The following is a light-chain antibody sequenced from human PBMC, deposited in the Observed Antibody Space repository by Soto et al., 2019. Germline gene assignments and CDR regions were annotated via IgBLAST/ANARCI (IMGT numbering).Light chain of an antibody. V-gene: IGLV2-14*01. J-gene: IGLJ3*02. CDR1: SSDVGGYNY. Sequence: QSALTQPASVSGSPGQSITISCTGTSSDVGGYNYVSWYQQHPGKAPKLMIYEVSNRPSGVSNRFSGSKSGNTATLTISGLQAEDEADYYCIENTTLSTLEVFGGGTKLTVL. CDR2: EVS. CDR3: IENTTLSTLEV.